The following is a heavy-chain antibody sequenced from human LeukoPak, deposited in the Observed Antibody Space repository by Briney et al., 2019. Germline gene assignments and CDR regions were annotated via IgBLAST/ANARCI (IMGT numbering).Heavy chain of an antibody. V-gene: IGHV4-38-2*02. CDR2: IYHSGSA. Sequence: SETLSLTCTVSGYSISSGYYWGWIRQPPGKGLEWIGSIYHSGSAYYNPSLKSRVTISVDTSKNQFSLKLSSVTAADTAVYYCARYRGPGDGDYVSTFDYWGQGTLVTVSS. CDR3: ARYRGPGDGDYVSTFDY. J-gene: IGHJ4*02. D-gene: IGHD4-17*01. CDR1: GYSISSGYY.